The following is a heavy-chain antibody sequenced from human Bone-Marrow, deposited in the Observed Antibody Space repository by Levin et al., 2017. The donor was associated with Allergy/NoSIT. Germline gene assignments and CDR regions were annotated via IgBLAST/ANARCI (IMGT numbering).Heavy chain of an antibody. CDR3: GRDPSSTIDY. J-gene: IGHJ4*02. D-gene: IGHD5/OR15-5a*01. Sequence: GESLKISCAVSGLIFSNHGFHWVRQAPGKGLEWVAAIWYDGSSQHYADFVKGRFTVSRDDSKNTLYLQMNSLRAEDTAVYYCGRDPSSTIDYWGQGTLVTVSS. CDR2: IWYDGSSQ. CDR1: GLIFSNHG. V-gene: IGHV3-33*01.